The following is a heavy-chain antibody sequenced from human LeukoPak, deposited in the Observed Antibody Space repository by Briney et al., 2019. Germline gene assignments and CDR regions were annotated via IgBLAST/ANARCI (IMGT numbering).Heavy chain of an antibody. D-gene: IGHD4-23*01. CDR3: ARGRGADYGGNSGYFDY. CDR1: GFPFSSYW. V-gene: IGHV3-7*01. Sequence: GGSLRLSCVASGFPFSSYWMTWVRQAPGKGLEWVANIKQDGSKKSYVDSVKGRFTISRDNAKNTLYLQMNSLRAEDTAVYYCARGRGADYGGNSGYFDYWGQGTLVTVSS. J-gene: IGHJ4*02. CDR2: IKQDGSKK.